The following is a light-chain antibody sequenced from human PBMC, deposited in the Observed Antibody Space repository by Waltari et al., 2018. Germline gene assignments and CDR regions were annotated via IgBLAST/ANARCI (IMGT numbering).Light chain of an antibody. CDR1: QIVSSNY. CDR2: GAS. Sequence: EIVLTQSPGTLSLSPGERATLSCRASQIVSSNYLAWYQQKPGQAPRLLIYGASSRATGIPDRFSGSGSGTDFTLTISRLEPEDFAVYYCQQYATSWTFGQGTKVEIK. CDR3: QQYATSWT. V-gene: IGKV3-20*01. J-gene: IGKJ1*01.